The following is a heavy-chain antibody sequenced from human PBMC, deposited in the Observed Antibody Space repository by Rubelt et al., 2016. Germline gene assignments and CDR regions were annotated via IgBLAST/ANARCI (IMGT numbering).Heavy chain of an antibody. V-gene: IGHV1-46*01. CDR3: ARSPRYDFEDNWFDP. CDR2: INPSGGST. J-gene: IGHJ5*02. CDR1: GYTFTSYY. Sequence: QVQLVQSGAEVKKPGASVKVSCKASGYTFTSYYMPWVRQAPGQGLEWMGIINPSGGSTSYAQKFQGRVTMTRETSTSTVYMELGSLRSEDTAVYYCARSPRYDFEDNWFDPWGQGTLVTVSS. D-gene: IGHD3-3*01.